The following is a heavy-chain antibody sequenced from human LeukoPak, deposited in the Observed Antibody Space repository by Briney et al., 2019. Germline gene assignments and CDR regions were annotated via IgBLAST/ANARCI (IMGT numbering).Heavy chain of an antibody. Sequence: SETLSLTCTVSGGSISSYDWSWFRQPAGKRLEWIGRVYTRGSTNYNPSLKSRVIMSVDTSKNQFSLKLSSVTAADTAVYYCARAPSSSGWLMGYYYYYMDVWGKGTTVTVSS. V-gene: IGHV4-4*07. CDR3: ARAPSSSGWLMGYYYYYMDV. J-gene: IGHJ6*03. CDR2: VYTRGST. D-gene: IGHD6-19*01. CDR1: GGSISSYD.